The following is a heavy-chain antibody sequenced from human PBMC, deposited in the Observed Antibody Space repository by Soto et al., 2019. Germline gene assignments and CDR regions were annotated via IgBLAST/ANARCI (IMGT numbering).Heavy chain of an antibody. J-gene: IGHJ4*02. CDR2: IKQDGSEK. Sequence: EVQLVESGGGLVQPGGSLRLSCAASGFTFSSYWVSWVRQAPGKGLEWVANIKQDGSEKYYVDSVKGRFTISRDNAKNSLYLQMNSLRAEDTAVYYCASSGGTTPEYWGQGTLVTVSS. D-gene: IGHD1-1*01. V-gene: IGHV3-7*03. CDR1: GFTFSSYW. CDR3: ASSGGTTPEY.